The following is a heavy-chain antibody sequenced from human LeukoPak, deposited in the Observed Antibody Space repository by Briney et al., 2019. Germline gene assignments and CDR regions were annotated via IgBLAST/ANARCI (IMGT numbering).Heavy chain of an antibody. CDR3: AREGVQTTVDAFDV. J-gene: IGHJ3*01. Sequence: GGSLRLSCAASGFTLKIYPMHWVRQAPGKGLEWLSVVSHDGSDKNNADSVKGRFIISRDNSKNTIYLQLNSLRPEDTAMYYCAREGVQTTVDAFDVWGLGTMVIVSS. CDR1: GFTLKIYP. V-gene: IGHV3-30*04. D-gene: IGHD4-17*01. CDR2: VSHDGSDK.